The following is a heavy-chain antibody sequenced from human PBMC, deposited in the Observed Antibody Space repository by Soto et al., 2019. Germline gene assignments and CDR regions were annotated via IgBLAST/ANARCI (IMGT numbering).Heavy chain of an antibody. J-gene: IGHJ6*02. V-gene: IGHV4-59*01. Sequence: PXETLSLTCTVSGCSISSYYWSWIRQPPGKGLEWIGYIYYSGSTNYNPSLKSRVTISVDTSKNQFSLKLSPVTAADTAVYYCATLAYCGGDCYTTPYGMDVWGQGTTVTVSS. D-gene: IGHD2-21*02. CDR3: ATLAYCGGDCYTTPYGMDV. CDR1: GCSISSYY. CDR2: IYYSGST.